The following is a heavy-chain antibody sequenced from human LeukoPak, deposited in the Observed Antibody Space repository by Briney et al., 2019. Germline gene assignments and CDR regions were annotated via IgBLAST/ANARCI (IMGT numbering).Heavy chain of an antibody. CDR2: IIPIFGTA. D-gene: IGHD5-24*01. CDR1: GGTFSSYA. J-gene: IGHJ4*02. Sequence: SVKVSCKASGGTFSSYAISWVRQAPGQGVEWMGGIIPIFGTANYAQKFQGRVTITTDESTSTAYMELSSLRSEDTAVYYCARASQEMATTTSFDYWGQGTLVTVSS. V-gene: IGHV1-69*05. CDR3: ARASQEMATTTSFDY.